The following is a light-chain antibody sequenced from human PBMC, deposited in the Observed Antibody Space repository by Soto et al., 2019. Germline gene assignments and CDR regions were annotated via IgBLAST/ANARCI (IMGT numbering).Light chain of an antibody. V-gene: IGLV1-44*01. J-gene: IGLJ1*01. CDR2: NNN. CDR3: AAWDDSLSGLV. CDR1: SSNIGSNT. Sequence: QSVLTQPPSASGTPGQRVTISCSGSSSNIGSNTVNWYQQLPGTAPKLLIYNNNQRPSAGPDRFSGSKSGTSASLAISGLQSEDEADYYCAAWDDSLSGLVFGTGTKLTVL.